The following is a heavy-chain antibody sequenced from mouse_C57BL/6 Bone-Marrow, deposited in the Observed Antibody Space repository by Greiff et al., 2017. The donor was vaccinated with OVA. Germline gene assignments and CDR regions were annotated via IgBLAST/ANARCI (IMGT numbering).Heavy chain of an antibody. J-gene: IGHJ2*01. CDR2: IYPGDGDT. V-gene: IGHV1-82*01. Sequence: VQLQESGPELVKPGASVKISCKASGYAFSSSWMNWVKQRPGKGLEWIGRIYPGDGDTNYNGKFKGKATLTADKSSSTAYMQLSSLTSEDSAVYFCARWDYGGDYWGQGTTLTVSS. CDR1: GYAFSSSW. CDR3: ARWDYGGDY. D-gene: IGHD1-1*01.